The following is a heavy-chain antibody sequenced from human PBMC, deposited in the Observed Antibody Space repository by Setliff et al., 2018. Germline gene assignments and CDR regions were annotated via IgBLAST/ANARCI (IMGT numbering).Heavy chain of an antibody. CDR2: IDPSGDT. CDR3: ARSLGSGSYYNSRPFYSDY. CDR1: GGSISSGTNY. J-gene: IGHJ4*02. D-gene: IGHD3-10*01. V-gene: IGHV4-61*09. Sequence: SETLSLTCTVSGGSISSGTNYWSWIRQPAGRGLEWIGHIDPSGDTNYQPSLKSRVTISGDTSKNQFSLKLTSVTAADTAVYYCARSLGSGSYYNSRPFYSDYWGQGTLVTVSS.